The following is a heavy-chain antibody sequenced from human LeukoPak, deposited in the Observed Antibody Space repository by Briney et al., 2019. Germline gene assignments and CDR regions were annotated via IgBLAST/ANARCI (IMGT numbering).Heavy chain of an antibody. CDR3: ARRRSGSYCDY. CDR2: IYYTGTS. D-gene: IGHD3-10*01. V-gene: IGHV4-59*01. CDR1: GGSISNYY. Sequence: SETLSLTCTVSGGSISNYYWSWIRQPPGKGLEWIGYIYYTGTSNYNPSLKSRVTISVDTSKNQFSLKLSSVTAADTAVYYCARRRSGSYCDYWGQGTLVTVSS. J-gene: IGHJ4*02.